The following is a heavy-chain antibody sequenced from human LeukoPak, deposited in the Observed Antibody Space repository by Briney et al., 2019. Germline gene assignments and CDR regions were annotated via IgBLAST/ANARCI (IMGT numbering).Heavy chain of an antibody. Sequence: PGRSLRLSCAGSGFSFSRYWMAWVRQAPGKGLERVASINQDVSRIHYVDSVKGRFTISRDNAKNSLFLQMNSLRVEDTAVYYCARLKDDVTKFDYWGQGTLVTVSS. D-gene: IGHD2-8*01. J-gene: IGHJ4*02. CDR2: INQDVSRI. CDR1: GFSFSRYW. V-gene: IGHV3-7*01. CDR3: ARLKDDVTKFDY.